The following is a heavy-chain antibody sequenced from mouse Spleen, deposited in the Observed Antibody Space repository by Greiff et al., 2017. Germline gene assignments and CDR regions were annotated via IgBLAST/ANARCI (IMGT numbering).Heavy chain of an antibody. J-gene: IGHJ1*01. Sequence: QVQLQQPGAELVRPGSSVKLSCKASGYTFTSYWMHWVKQRPIQGLEWIGNIDPSDSETHYNQKFKDKATLTVDKSSSTAYMQLSSLTSEDSAVYYCARGHAYWYFDVWGAGTTVTVSS. CDR2: IDPSDSET. CDR3: ARGHAYWYFDV. V-gene: IGHV1-52*01. CDR1: GYTFTSYW.